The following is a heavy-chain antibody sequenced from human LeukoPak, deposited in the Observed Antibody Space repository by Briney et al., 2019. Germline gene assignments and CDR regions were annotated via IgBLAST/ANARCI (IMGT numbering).Heavy chain of an antibody. J-gene: IGHJ4*02. CDR2: IYYNGKT. Sequence: SETLSLTCTVSGGSVTYTNYYWGWIRQPPGKGLQWIGVIYYNGKTYYNPSLKSRLTISVDTSRNQFSLRLSSVTAADSAVYYCARSDSSAYYFDYWGQGTLVTVSS. D-gene: IGHD3-22*01. V-gene: IGHV4-39*07. CDR3: ARSDSSAYYFDY. CDR1: GGSVTYTNYY.